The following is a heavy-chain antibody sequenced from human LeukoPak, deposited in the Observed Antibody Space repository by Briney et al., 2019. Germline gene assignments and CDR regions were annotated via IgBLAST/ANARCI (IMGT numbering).Heavy chain of an antibody. V-gene: IGHV1-46*01. J-gene: IGHJ4*02. D-gene: IGHD6-19*01. Sequence: ASVKVSCKASGYTFTSYYMHWVRQAPGQGLEWMGIINPSGGSTSYAQKFQGRVTMTRDTSTSTVYMELSSLRSEDTTVYYCARDRKLVAGTRGLSFFLADLVAIDYWGQGTLVTVSS. CDR3: ARDRKLVAGTRGLSFFLADLVAIDY. CDR1: GYTFTSYY. CDR2: INPSGGST.